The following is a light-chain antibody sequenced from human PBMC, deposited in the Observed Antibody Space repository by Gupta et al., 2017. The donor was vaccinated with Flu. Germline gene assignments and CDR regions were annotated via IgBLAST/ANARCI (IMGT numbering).Light chain of an antibody. CDR3: KRYVEDPCT. J-gene: IGKJ2*02. V-gene: IGKV1-5*03. Sequence: STLAASGGASVTIPSRCNRSRCSLLAWYQQKPGKAPKPLIYKKSTLASGVPARFRGGGSEIDFTLNSSRMEADDVGTYYCKRYVEDPCTLGQGTRVEIK. CDR1: RSRCSL. CDR2: KKS.